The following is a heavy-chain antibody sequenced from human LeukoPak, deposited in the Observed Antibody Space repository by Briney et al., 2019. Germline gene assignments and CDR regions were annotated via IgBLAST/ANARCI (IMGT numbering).Heavy chain of an antibody. D-gene: IGHD5-18*01. CDR1: GGTFSSYA. CDR2: IIPIFGTA. J-gene: IGHJ4*02. Sequence: ASVKVSCKASGGTFSSYAISWVRQAPGQGLEWMGRIIPIFGTANYAQKFQGRVTITTDESTSTAYMELSSLRSEDTAVYYCARVQRDSDYVYYWGQGTLVTVSS. CDR3: ARVQRDSDYVYY. V-gene: IGHV1-69*05.